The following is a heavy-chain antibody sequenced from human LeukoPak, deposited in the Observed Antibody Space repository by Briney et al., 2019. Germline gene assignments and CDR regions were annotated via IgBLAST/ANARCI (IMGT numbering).Heavy chain of an antibody. V-gene: IGHV3-23*01. Sequence: QPGGSLRLSCAASGFTFIGFAMSGVRRTRGKGREWVSGISGSGDNTLYADSVKGRFTISRDNSKNTLYLEMNSLSAEDTAIYYCAKMKGHPLPKYYMDVWGQGTTVTVSS. J-gene: IGHJ6*01. CDR3: AKMKGHPLPKYYMDV. CDR2: ISGSGDNT. CDR1: GFTFIGFA. D-gene: IGHD1-26*01.